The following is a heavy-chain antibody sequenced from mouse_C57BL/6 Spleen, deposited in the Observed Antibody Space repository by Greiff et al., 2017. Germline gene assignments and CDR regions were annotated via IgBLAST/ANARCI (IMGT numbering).Heavy chain of an antibody. CDR3: TRGDYDVWFAY. D-gene: IGHD2-4*01. V-gene: IGHV5-9-1*02. CDR1: GFTFSSYA. J-gene: IGHJ3*01. Sequence: EVQGVESGEGLVKPGGSLKLSCAASGFTFSSYAMSWVRQTPEKRLEWVAYISSGGDYIYYADTVKGRFTISRDNARNTLYLQMSSLKSEDTAMYYCTRGDYDVWFAYWGQGTLVTVSA. CDR2: ISSGGDYI.